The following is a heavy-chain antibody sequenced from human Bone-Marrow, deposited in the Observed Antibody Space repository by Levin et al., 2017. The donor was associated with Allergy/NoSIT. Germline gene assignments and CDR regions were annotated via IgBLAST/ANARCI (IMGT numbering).Heavy chain of an antibody. CDR1: GGSIRSGDYY. D-gene: IGHD3-10*01. J-gene: IGHJ4*02. Sequence: SQTLSLPCTVSGGSIRSGDYYWSWIRQPPGKGLEWIGYIYYSGSTYYNPSLKSRVTISVDTSKNQFSLKLSSVTAADTAVYYCARFDGSGSYYNFDYWGQGTLVTVSS. CDR2: IYYSGST. CDR3: ARFDGSGSYYNFDY. V-gene: IGHV4-30-4*01.